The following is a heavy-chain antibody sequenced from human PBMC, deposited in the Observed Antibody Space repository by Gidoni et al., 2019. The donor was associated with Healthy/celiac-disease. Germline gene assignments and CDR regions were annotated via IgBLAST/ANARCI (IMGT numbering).Heavy chain of an antibody. CDR2: IYYSGST. J-gene: IGHJ4*02. CDR3: ARRYMTTVTWDY. Sequence: QLQLQESGPGLVKPSETLSLTCTVSGGSISSSSYSWGWIRQPPGKGLEWIVSIYYSGSTYYNPSLKSRVTISVDTSKNQFSLKLSSVTAADTAVYYCARRYMTTVTWDYWGQGTLVTVSS. D-gene: IGHD4-4*01. V-gene: IGHV4-39*01. CDR1: GGSISSSSYS.